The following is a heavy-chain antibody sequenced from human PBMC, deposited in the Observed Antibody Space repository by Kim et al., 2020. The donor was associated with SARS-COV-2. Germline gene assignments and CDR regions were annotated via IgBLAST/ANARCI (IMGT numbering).Heavy chain of an antibody. D-gene: IGHD2-21*01. J-gene: IGHJ4*02. CDR3: ARVRAYCGGDCYLGYFDY. V-gene: IGHV4-59*01. Sequence: KSRVTISVDTSKNQFSLKVSSVTAADTAVYFCARVRAYCGGDCYLGYFDYWGQGTLVTVSS.